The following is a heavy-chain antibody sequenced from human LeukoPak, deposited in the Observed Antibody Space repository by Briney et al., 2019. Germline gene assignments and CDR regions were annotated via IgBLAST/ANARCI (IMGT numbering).Heavy chain of an antibody. CDR3: ARDREYSSSWYGGYYYYMDV. V-gene: IGHV1-69*05. CDR1: GYTFTSYG. J-gene: IGHJ6*03. Sequence: ASVKVSCKASGYTFTSYGISWVRQAPGQGLEWMGGIIPIFGTANYAQKFQGRVTITTDESTSTAYMELSSLRSEDTAVYYCARDREYSSSWYGGYYYYMDVWGKGTTVTVSS. D-gene: IGHD6-13*01. CDR2: IIPIFGTA.